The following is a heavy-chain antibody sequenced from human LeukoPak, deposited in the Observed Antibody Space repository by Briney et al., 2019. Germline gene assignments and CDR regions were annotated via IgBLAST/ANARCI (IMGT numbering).Heavy chain of an antibody. V-gene: IGHV3-21*01. J-gene: IGHJ4*02. Sequence: GGSLRLSCAVSGFTFSSYSMNWVRQAPGKGLEWVSSISSSSSYIYYADSVKGRFTISRDNAKNSLYLQMNRLRAEDTAVYYCARDRVAVAGTFDYWGQGTLVTVSS. CDR3: ARDRVAVAGTFDY. CDR1: GFTFSSYS. D-gene: IGHD6-19*01. CDR2: ISSSSSYI.